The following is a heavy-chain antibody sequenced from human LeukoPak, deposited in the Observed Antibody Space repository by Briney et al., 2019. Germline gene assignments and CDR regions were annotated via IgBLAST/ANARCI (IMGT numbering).Heavy chain of an antibody. CDR3: ARAYYDSSGYWYFDY. D-gene: IGHD3-22*01. CDR2: IYHSGST. V-gene: IGHV4-38-2*02. Sequence: SETLSLTCTVSDYSISSGYYWGWIRQPPGKGLEWIGSIYHSGSTYYNPPLKSRVTISVDTSKNQFSLKLSSVTAADTAVYYCARAYYDSSGYWYFDYWGQGTLVTVSS. J-gene: IGHJ4*02. CDR1: DYSISSGYY.